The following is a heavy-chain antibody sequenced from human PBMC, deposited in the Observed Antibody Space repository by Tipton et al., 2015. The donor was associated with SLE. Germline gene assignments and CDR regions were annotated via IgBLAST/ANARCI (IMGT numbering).Heavy chain of an antibody. CDR3: ARGMLTWRGAIVGVDV. CDR2: ISYNGGT. CDR1: GGSISSNY. D-gene: IGHD2-8*01. J-gene: IGHJ6*02. Sequence: TLSLTCSVSGGSISSNYWIWIRQPPGKGLEWIGYISYNGGTNYNPSLKSRVTMSGDTAKNQFSLSLTSVTAADTAVYYCARGMLTWRGAIVGVDVWGQGTTVNVSS. V-gene: IGHV4-59*08.